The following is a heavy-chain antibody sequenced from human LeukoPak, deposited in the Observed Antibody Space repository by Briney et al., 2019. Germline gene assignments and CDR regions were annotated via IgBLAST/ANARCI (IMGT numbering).Heavy chain of an antibody. Sequence: ASVNVSCKASGYTFTSYGISWVRQAPGQGLEWMGWISAYNGNTNYAQKLQGRVTMTTDTSTSTAYMELRSLRSDDTAVYYCARYRIGCGGDCYSLVDYWGQGTLVTVSS. CDR3: ARYRIGCGGDCYSLVDY. J-gene: IGHJ4*02. CDR1: GYTFTSYG. D-gene: IGHD2-21*02. CDR2: ISAYNGNT. V-gene: IGHV1-18*01.